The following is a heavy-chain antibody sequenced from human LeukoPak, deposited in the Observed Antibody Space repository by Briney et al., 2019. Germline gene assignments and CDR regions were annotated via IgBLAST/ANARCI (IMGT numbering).Heavy chain of an antibody. V-gene: IGHV1-18*01. CDR1: GGTFSSYA. CDR2: ISAYNGNT. J-gene: IGHJ6*03. CDR3: ARLIAENYYYYYYMDV. D-gene: IGHD6-13*01. Sequence: ASVKVSCKASGGTFSSYAISWVRQAPGQGLEWMGWISAYNGNTNYAQKLQGRVTMTTDTSTSTAYMELRSLRSDDTAVYYCARLIAENYYYYYYMDVWGKGTTVTVSS.